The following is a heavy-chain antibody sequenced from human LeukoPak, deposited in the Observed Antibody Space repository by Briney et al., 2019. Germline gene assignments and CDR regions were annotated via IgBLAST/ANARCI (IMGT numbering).Heavy chain of an antibody. J-gene: IGHJ4*02. D-gene: IGHD4-17*01. CDR3: ARRSGLIYGDWYYFDY. Sequence: SETLSPPCTVPGGSLKRSSYYWGWIRQPPGKGLEGIGRSYYCGSTYYTPSLKSRVTISVDTSKNQFSLKLSSVTAADTAVYYCARRSGLIYGDWYYFDYWGQGTLVTVSS. V-gene: IGHV4-39*01. CDR1: GGSLKRSSYY. CDR2: SYYCGST.